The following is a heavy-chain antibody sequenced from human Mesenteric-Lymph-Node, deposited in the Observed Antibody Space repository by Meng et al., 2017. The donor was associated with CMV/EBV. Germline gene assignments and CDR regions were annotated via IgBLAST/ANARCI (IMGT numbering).Heavy chain of an antibody. Sequence: GESLKISCAASGFSFSNNGMHWVRQAPGKGLEWVAFTRFDGHIFYPDSVRGRFFISRDNSKNTLYLEMNSLRPEDTAVYYCAKDGGLPGTIVFAFDVWGQGTMVTVSS. CDR1: GFSFSNNG. J-gene: IGHJ3*01. D-gene: IGHD3-10*01. CDR3: AKDGGLPGTIVFAFDV. V-gene: IGHV3-30*02. CDR2: TRFDGHI.